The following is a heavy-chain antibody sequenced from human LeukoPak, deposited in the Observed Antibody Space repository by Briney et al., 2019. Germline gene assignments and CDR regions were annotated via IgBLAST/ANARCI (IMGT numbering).Heavy chain of an antibody. J-gene: IGHJ4*02. Sequence: PGGSLRLSCAASGNYWMHWVRQAPGKGLLWVSHISSDGSWTTYADSVKGRFTISKDNAKNTVYLQMNNLRAEDTAVYYCVSFYETYWGRGTLVTVSS. CDR2: ISSDGSWT. D-gene: IGHD2-2*01. CDR1: GNYW. V-gene: IGHV3-74*01. CDR3: VSFYETY.